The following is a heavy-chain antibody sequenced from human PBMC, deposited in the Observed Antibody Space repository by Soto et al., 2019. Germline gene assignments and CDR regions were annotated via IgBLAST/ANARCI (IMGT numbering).Heavy chain of an antibody. D-gene: IGHD1-26*01. CDR1: GYTFTSYG. J-gene: IGHJ4*02. V-gene: IGHV1-18*04. Sequence: QVQLVQSGAEVKKPGASVKVSCKASGYTFTSYGISWVRQAPEQGLEWMGWISSYNGDTNYAQKLQGRVTMTTDTSTSTAYMELRSLRSDDTAMYYCARDLNTRSYYNYWGQGTLVTVSS. CDR2: ISSYNGDT. CDR3: ARDLNTRSYYNY.